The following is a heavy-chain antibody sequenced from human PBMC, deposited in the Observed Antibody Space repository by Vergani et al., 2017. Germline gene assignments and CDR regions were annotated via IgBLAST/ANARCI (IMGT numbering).Heavy chain of an antibody. Sequence: QVQLVESGGGVVQPGRSLRLSCAASGFTFSSYGMHWVRQAPGKGLEWVAVIWYDGSNKYYADSVKGRFTISRDNSKNTLYLQMNSLRADDTAVYYCARLGGCTNGVCADGWFDPWGQGTLVTVSS. D-gene: IGHD2-8*01. CDR3: ARLGGCTNGVCADGWFDP. CDR2: IWYDGSNK. J-gene: IGHJ5*02. CDR1: GFTFSSYG. V-gene: IGHV3-33*01.